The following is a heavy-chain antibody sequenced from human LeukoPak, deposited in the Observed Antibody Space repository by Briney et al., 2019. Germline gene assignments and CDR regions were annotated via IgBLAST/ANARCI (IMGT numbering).Heavy chain of an antibody. D-gene: IGHD3-3*01. Sequence: SETLSLTCTVSGGSISSYYWSWIRQPPGKGLEWIGYIYYSGSTNYNPSLKSRVTISVDTSKNQFSLKLSSVTAADTAVYYCARENRITIFGVVTYDAFDIWGQGTMVTVSS. J-gene: IGHJ3*02. CDR2: IYYSGST. CDR3: ARENRITIFGVVTYDAFDI. CDR1: GGSISSYY. V-gene: IGHV4-59*01.